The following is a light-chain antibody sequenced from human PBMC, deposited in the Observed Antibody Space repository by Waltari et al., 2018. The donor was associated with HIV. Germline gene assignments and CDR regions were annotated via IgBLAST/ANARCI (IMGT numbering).Light chain of an antibody. CDR1: SRDVVGYNY. CDR2: EVS. J-gene: IGLJ1*01. Sequence: QSALPQPPSVTGSPGQSISISTTGTSRDVVGYNYVSRYQQHPGKAPKLMIYEVSNRPSGVSNRFSGSKSGNTASLTISGLQAEDEADYYCSSYRSSSTLEVFGTGTKVTVL. V-gene: IGLV2-14*01. CDR3: SSYRSSSTLEV.